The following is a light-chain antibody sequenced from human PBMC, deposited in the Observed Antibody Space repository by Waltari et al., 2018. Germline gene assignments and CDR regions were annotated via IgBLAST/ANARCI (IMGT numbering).Light chain of an antibody. J-gene: IGLJ3*02. CDR1: SGHSSNI. V-gene: IGLV4-69*02. CDR3: QTGGHGTWV. Sequence: QLVLTQSPSASASLGASVKLTCTLSSGHSSNIVAWHQQQPEKGPRFLMKVNSDGSHSKGDEIPDRFSGSSSGAERYLTISTVQFEDEAVYYCQTGGHGTWVFGGGTKLTVL. CDR2: VNSDGSH.